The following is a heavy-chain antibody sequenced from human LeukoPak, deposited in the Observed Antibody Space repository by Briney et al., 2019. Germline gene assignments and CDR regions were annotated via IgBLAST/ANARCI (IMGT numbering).Heavy chain of an antibody. V-gene: IGHV4-31*02. D-gene: IGHD2-2*01. J-gene: IGHJ4*02. Sequence: LRLSCAASGFTFSNAWMSWVRQAPGKGLEWIGYIYYSGITYYNPSLKSRVTISVDTSKNQFSLNLSSVTAADTAVYYCARDGDCSSDSCYFDYWGQGILVTVSS. CDR3: ARDGDCSSDSCYFDY. CDR2: IYYSGIT. CDR1: GFTFSNAW.